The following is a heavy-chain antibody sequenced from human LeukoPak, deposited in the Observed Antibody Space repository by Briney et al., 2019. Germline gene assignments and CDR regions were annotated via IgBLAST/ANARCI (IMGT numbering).Heavy chain of an antibody. CDR3: ARCLATVTTREYFDY. D-gene: IGHD4-11*01. CDR2: IYYSGST. CDR1: GGSISSSSCY. Sequence: SETLSLTCTVSGGSISSSSCYWGWIRQPPGKGLEWIGSIYYSGSTYYNPSLKSRVTISVDTSKNQFSLKLSSVTAADTAVYYCARCLATVTTREYFDYWGQGTPVTVSS. J-gene: IGHJ4*02. V-gene: IGHV4-39*01.